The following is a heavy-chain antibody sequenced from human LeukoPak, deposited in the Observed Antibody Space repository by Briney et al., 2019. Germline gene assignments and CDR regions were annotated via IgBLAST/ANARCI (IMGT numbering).Heavy chain of an antibody. CDR3: TTDEADYVLRFLEWFD. Sequence: GGSLRLSCAASGFTFSNAWMSWVRQAPGKGLEWVGRIKSKTDGGTTDYAAPVKGRFTISRDDSKNTLYLQMNSLKTEDTAVYYCTTDEADYVLRFLEWFDWGQGTLVAVSS. V-gene: IGHV3-15*01. D-gene: IGHD3-3*01. J-gene: IGHJ4*02. CDR2: IKSKTDGGTT. CDR1: GFTFSNAW.